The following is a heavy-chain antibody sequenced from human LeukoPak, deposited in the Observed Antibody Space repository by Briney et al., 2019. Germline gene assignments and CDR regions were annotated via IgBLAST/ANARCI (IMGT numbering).Heavy chain of an antibody. D-gene: IGHD2-2*02. J-gene: IGHJ4*02. CDR3: ARGFCSNTRCYKEMATILPDY. V-gene: IGHV4-4*07. CDR1: GGSISSYY. CDR2: IFTSGNT. Sequence: SETLSLTCTVSGGSISSYYWTWIRQPAGKGLEWIGRIFTSGNTNYNPSLKSRVTMSVDTSKNQFSLKLSSVTAADTAVYYCARGFCSNTRCYKEMATILPDYWGQGALVTVSS.